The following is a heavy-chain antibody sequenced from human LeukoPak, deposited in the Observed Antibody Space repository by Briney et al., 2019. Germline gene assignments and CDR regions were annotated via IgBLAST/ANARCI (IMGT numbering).Heavy chain of an antibody. CDR3: ARGYCSSTSCYSIDYYYYYMDV. Sequence: GGSLRLSCAASGFTFSSYSMNWVRQAPGKGLEWVSSISCSSSYIYYADSVKGRFTISRDNAKNSLYLQMNSLRDEDTAVYYCARGYCSSTSCYSIDYYYYYMDVWGKGTTVTVSS. CDR1: GFTFSSYS. D-gene: IGHD2-2*01. V-gene: IGHV3-21*01. J-gene: IGHJ6*03. CDR2: ISCSSSYI.